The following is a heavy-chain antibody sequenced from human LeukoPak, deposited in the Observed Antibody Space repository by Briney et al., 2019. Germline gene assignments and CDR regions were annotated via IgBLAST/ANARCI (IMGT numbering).Heavy chain of an antibody. CDR3: ARGDSSSYYYYYYMDV. Sequence: SETLSLTCTVSGGSISSGSYFWSWIRQPAGKGLEWIGRIYTSGSTNYNPSLKSRVTISVDTSKNQFSLKLSSVTAADTAVYYCARGDSSSYYYYYYMDVWGKGTTVTVSS. CDR2: IYTSGST. CDR1: GGSISSGSYF. V-gene: IGHV4-61*02. J-gene: IGHJ6*03. D-gene: IGHD6-6*01.